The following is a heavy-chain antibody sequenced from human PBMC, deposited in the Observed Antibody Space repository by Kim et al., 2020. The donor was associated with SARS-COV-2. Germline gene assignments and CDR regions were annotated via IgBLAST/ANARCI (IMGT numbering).Heavy chain of an antibody. CDR1: GYTFTSYA. CDR3: ARLGVIYRNYYYYMDV. D-gene: IGHD3-22*01. Sequence: ASVKVSCKASGYTFTSYAMNWVRQAPGQGLEWMGWINTNTGNPTYAQGFTGRFVFSLDTSVSTAYLQISSLKAEDTAVYYCARLGVIYRNYYYYMDVWGKGTTVTVSS. CDR2: INTNTGNP. J-gene: IGHJ6*03. V-gene: IGHV7-4-1*02.